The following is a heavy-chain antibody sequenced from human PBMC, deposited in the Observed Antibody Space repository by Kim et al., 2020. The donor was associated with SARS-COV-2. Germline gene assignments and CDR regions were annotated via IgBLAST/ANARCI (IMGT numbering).Heavy chain of an antibody. Sequence: GSTYYNPSLQSRVTISVDTSKNQFSLKLSSVTAADTAVYYCASGEWLLDYWGQGTLVTVSS. J-gene: IGHJ4*02. V-gene: IGHV4-39*07. CDR3: ASGEWLLDY. D-gene: IGHD5-12*01. CDR2: GST.